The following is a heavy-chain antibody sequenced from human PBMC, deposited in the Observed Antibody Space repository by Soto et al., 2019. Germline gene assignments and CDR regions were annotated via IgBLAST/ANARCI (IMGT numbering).Heavy chain of an antibody. CDR2: INGDGTTT. V-gene: IGHV3-74*02. CDR1: GFTFSTYW. J-gene: IGHJ4*02. CDR3: ASIPMVRGPSDY. D-gene: IGHD3-10*01. Sequence: EVRLVESGGGLVQPGGSLRLSCAPSGFTFSTYWMHWVRQAPGKGLVWVSRINGDGTTTQYADSVKGRFTISRDNAKNTLYLQMNTLRGDDTAMYYCASIPMVRGPSDYWGQGTLVTVSS.